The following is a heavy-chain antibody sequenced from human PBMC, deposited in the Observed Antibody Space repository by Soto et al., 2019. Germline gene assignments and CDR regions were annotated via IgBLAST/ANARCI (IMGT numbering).Heavy chain of an antibody. V-gene: IGHV1-8*01. CDR2: MNPNSGNT. CDR3: ARSDGYNFNWLDS. Sequence: QVQLVQSGAEVKTPGASVKVSCKASGYTFASYDINWVRQAPGQGLEWMGWMNPNSGNTGYAQKFQGRLTITGDTALSIAHMELSSLRNEDTAVYYCARSDGYNFNWLDSWGQGTLVTVSA. J-gene: IGHJ5*01. CDR1: GYTFASYD. D-gene: IGHD2-21*01.